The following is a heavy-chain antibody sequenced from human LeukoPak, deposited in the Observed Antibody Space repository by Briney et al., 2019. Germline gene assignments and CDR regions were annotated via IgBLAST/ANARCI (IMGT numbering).Heavy chain of an antibody. J-gene: IGHJ4*02. CDR2: ISGSGGST. CDR3: AKDCTSSSCYADY. D-gene: IGHD2-2*01. CDR1: GFTFSSYA. Sequence: GGSLRLSCAASGFTFSSYAMSWVRQAPGKGLEWVSTISGSGGSTYYADSVKGRFTISRDNSKNTLYLQMNSLRAEDTAVYYCAKDCTSSSCYADYWGQGTLVTVSS. V-gene: IGHV3-23*01.